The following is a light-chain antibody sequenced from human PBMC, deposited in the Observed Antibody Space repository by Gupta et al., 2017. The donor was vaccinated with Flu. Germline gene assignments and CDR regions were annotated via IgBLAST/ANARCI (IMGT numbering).Light chain of an antibody. V-gene: IGKV1-5*03. Sequence: PSTLSAFVGDRVTITCLASQSIRTWLAWYQQKPGQAPRLLIYKASTLESGVPSRFSGSGSETEFTLTISSLQPDDFASYYCQQYSSYPYSFGPGTKLQI. CDR3: QQYSSYPYS. CDR2: KAS. CDR1: QSIRTW. J-gene: IGKJ2*03.